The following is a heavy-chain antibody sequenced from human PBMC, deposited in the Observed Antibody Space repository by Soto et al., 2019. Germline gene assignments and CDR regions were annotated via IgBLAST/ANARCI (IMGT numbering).Heavy chain of an antibody. CDR2: IYYSGGT. CDR1: GGSISSGDYY. Sequence: TLSLTCTVSGGSISSGDYYWSWIRQPPGKGLEWIGYIYYSGGTYYNPSLTSRVTISVDTSKNQFSLKLSSVTAADTAVYYWARALPAAISGMDVWGQRTTGTVSS. D-gene: IGHD2-2*01. J-gene: IGHJ6*02. V-gene: IGHV4-30-4*01. CDR3: ARALPAAISGMDV.